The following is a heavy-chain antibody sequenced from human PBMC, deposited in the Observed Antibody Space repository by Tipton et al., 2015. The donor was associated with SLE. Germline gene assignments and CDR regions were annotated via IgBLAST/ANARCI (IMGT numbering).Heavy chain of an antibody. Sequence: QSGAEVKKPGASVKVSCKASGYTFTSYGISWVRQAPGQGLQWMGWISPRNGNTRYAEMLRGRATVTTDTSTNTAYMELRSLRSDDTAIYYCARDKGLNQQLLIDVWGQGTLVTVSS. CDR1: GYTFTSYG. V-gene: IGHV1-18*01. J-gene: IGHJ4*02. CDR3: ARDKGLNQQLLIDV. D-gene: IGHD1-1*01. CDR2: ISPRNGNT.